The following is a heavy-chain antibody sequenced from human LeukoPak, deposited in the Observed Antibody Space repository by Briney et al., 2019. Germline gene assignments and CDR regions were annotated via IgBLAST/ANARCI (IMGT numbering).Heavy chain of an antibody. CDR1: GGSFSGYY. CDR3: ARVVTAILTGMGAFDI. CDR2: INHSGST. V-gene: IGHV4-34*01. J-gene: IGHJ3*02. D-gene: IGHD2-21*02. Sequence: PSETLSLTCAVYGGSFSGYYWSWIRQPPGKGLEWIGEINHSGSTNYNPSLKSRVTISVDRSKNQFSLKLSSVTAADTAVYYCARVVTAILTGMGAFDIWGQGTMVTVSS.